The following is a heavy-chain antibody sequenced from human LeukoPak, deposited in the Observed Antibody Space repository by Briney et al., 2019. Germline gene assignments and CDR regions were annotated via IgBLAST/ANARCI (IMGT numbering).Heavy chain of an antibody. J-gene: IGHJ5*02. CDR1: GFSFNNAW. CDR2: IKNKADGGAA. V-gene: IGHV3-15*07. Sequence: KTGGSLRLSCAASGFSFNNAWMNWVRQVPAKGLEWVGRIKNKADGGAAEYAAPVKDRFTISRDDSKNTLYLQMSSLKTEDTAMYYCTSENWGSNHWGQGTLVIVSS. CDR3: TSENWGSNH. D-gene: IGHD3-16*01.